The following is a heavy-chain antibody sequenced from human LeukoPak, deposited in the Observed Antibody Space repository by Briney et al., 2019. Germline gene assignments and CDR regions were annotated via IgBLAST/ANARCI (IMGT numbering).Heavy chain of an antibody. CDR1: GGSISSGGYS. V-gene: IGHV4-30-2*01. Sequence: SETLSLTCTVSGGSISSGGYSWSWIRQPPGKGLEWIGYIYHSGSTYYNPSLKSRVTISVDRSKNQFSLKLSSVTAADTAVYYCARADYYGSGTTNWFDPWGQGTLVTVSS. J-gene: IGHJ5*02. D-gene: IGHD3-10*01. CDR3: ARADYYGSGTTNWFDP. CDR2: IYHSGST.